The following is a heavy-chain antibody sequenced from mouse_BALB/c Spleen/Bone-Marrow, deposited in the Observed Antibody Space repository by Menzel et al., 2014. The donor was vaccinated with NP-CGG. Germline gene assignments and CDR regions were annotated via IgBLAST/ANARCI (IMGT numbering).Heavy chain of an antibody. V-gene: IGHV1-25*01. D-gene: IGHD1-1*01. CDR1: GYSFTGYT. CDR2: INPYNGGT. J-gene: IGHJ4*01. CDR3: ARLLLYYYAMDY. Sequence: EVMLVESGPELVKPGASMKISCKASGYSFTGYTMNWVKQSHGKNLEWIGLINPYNGGTNYNQKFKDKATLTVDRSSSTAYMELLNLTSEDSAVYYCARLLLYYYAMDYWGQGTSVTVSS.